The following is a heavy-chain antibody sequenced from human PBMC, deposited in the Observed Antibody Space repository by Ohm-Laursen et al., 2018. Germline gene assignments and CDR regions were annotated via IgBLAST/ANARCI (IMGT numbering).Heavy chain of an antibody. D-gene: IGHD1-1*01. CDR3: ARNGGNWNFDF. CDR1: GYTFTHDY. J-gene: IGHJ4*02. Sequence: ASVKVSCKASGYTFTHDYIHWVRQAPGQGLEWIGIIRFGSGSTTYTQKIQDRVTMTRDTSTSTVYMEVSSLRSEDTAMYYCARNGGNWNFDFWGQGTLVAVSS. V-gene: IGHV1-46*01. CDR2: IRFGSGST.